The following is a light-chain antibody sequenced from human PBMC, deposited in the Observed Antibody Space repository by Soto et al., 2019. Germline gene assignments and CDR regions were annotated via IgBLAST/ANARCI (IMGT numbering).Light chain of an antibody. CDR3: SSYTSSSTLEIYV. J-gene: IGLJ1*01. Sequence: QSALTQPASVSGSPGQSITISCTGTSSDVGGYNYVSWYQQHPGKAPKLMIYDVSNRPSGVSNRFSGSKSGNAASLTISRLRAEDEADYDCSSYTSSSTLEIYVFGPGTKVTVL. V-gene: IGLV2-14*01. CDR1: SSDVGGYNY. CDR2: DVS.